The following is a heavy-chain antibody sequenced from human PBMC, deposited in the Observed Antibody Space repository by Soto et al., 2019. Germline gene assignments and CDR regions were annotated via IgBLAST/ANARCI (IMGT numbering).Heavy chain of an antibody. J-gene: IGHJ5*02. V-gene: IGHV1-8*01. D-gene: IGHD2-15*01. Sequence: VQLVQSGAEVKKPGASVKVSCKASGYTFTSYDINWVRQATGQGLEWMGWMNPNSGNTGYAQKFQGRVTMTRNTSISTAYMGLSSLRSEDTAVYYCARGRAQYCSGGSCYNWFDPWGQGTLVTVSS. CDR1: GYTFTSYD. CDR3: ARGRAQYCSGGSCYNWFDP. CDR2: MNPNSGNT.